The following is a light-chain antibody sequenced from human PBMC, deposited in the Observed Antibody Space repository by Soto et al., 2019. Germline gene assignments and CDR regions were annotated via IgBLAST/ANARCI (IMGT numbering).Light chain of an antibody. J-gene: IGKJ2*01. V-gene: IGKV3-11*01. CDR3: QQRNSWSYT. CDR1: QNVGST. Sequence: IVLTQSPGTLSLSPGERATLSCRASQNVGSTLAWYQQKPGQAPRLLIYDAFNRATGIPARFSVGGSGTDFTLTIRSLEAEDFAVYYCQQRNSWSYTFGQGTRLQIK. CDR2: DAF.